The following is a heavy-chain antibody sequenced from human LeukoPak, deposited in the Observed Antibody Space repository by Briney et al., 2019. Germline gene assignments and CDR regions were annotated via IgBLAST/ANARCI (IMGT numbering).Heavy chain of an antibody. CDR1: GFTFSSYS. D-gene: IGHD2-2*01. V-gene: IGHV3-21*01. Sequence: GGSLRLSCAASGFTFSSYSMNWVRQAPGKGLEWVSSISSSSSYIYYADSVKGRFTISRDNAKNSLYLQMNSLRAEDTAVYYCARDLHYCSSTSCPDLYYYYGMDVWGQGTTVTVSS. CDR2: ISSSSSYI. CDR3: ARDLHYCSSTSCPDLYYYYGMDV. J-gene: IGHJ6*02.